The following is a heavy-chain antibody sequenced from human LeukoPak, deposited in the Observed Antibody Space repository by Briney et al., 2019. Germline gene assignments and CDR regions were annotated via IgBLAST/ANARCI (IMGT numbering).Heavy chain of an antibody. CDR1: GGSFSGYY. Sequence: PSETLSLTCAVYGGSFSGYYWSWIRQPPGKGLEWIGEINHSGSTNYNPSLKSRVTISVDTSKNQFSLELSSVTAADTAVYYCARSCGSTSCYRYWGQGTLVTVSS. J-gene: IGHJ4*02. CDR2: INHSGST. D-gene: IGHD2-2*01. V-gene: IGHV4-34*01. CDR3: ARSCGSTSCYRY.